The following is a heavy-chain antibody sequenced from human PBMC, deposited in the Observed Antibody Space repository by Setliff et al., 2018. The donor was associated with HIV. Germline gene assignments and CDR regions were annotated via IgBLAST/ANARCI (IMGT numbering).Heavy chain of an antibody. D-gene: IGHD5-12*01. Sequence: PSETLSLTCTVSGVSISSHYWSWIRQAPGKGLEWIGDINPVGRNDNYNPSFNNRAAIVLDTSKNQFSLWLTSVTAAATPVYYCARVGLRFKYPFDYGGQGMLVTVSS. J-gene: IGHJ4*02. V-gene: IGHV4-34*04. CDR3: ARVGLRFKYPFDY. CDR1: GVSISSHY. CDR2: INPVGRND.